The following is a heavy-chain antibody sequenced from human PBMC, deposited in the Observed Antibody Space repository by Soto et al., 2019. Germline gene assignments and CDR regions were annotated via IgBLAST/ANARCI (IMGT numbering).Heavy chain of an antibody. CDR2: ISYDGSNK. D-gene: IGHD1-26*01. CDR1: GFTFSSYG. CDR3: AMSSGSYFDY. Sequence: QVQLVESGGGVVQPGRSLRLSCAASGFTFSSYGMHWVRQAPGKGLEWVAVISYDGSNKYYADSVKGRFTISRDNSKNTLYLQMNSLRAEDTAVYYCAMSSGSYFDYWGQGTLVTVSS. J-gene: IGHJ4*02. V-gene: IGHV3-30*03.